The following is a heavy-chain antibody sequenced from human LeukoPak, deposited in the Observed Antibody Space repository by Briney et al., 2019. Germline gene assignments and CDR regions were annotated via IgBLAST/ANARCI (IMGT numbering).Heavy chain of an antibody. CDR1: GFNLSNYG. J-gene: IGHJ4*02. V-gene: IGHV3-33*06. CDR2: IWHDGSTK. Sequence: QPGRSLRLSCATSGFNLSNYGMHWVRQAPGKGLEWVAVIWHDGSTKLYADSVRGRFTISRDNSKNTCFLQMNSLRAEDTAVYYCANNFDYWGQGTLVTVSS. CDR3: ANNFDY.